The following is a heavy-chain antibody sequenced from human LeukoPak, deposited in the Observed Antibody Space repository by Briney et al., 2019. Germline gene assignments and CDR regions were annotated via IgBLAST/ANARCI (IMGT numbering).Heavy chain of an antibody. CDR1: GGSISSGDYY. Sequence: SQTLSLTCTVSGGSISSGDYYWSWIRQPPGKGLVWIGYIYYSGSTYYNPSLKSRVTISVDTSKNQFSLKLSSVTAADTAVYYCARGDFWSGGYYYYYMDVWGKGTTVTVSS. V-gene: IGHV4-30-4*08. CDR2: IYYSGST. CDR3: ARGDFWSGGYYYYYMDV. J-gene: IGHJ6*03. D-gene: IGHD3-3*01.